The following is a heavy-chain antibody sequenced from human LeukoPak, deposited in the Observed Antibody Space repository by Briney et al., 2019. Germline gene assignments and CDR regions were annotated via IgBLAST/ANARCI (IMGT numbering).Heavy chain of an antibody. Sequence: PGGSLRLSCAASGFTFSSFDMTWVRQAPGKGLEWGSTISVSATNIYYADSVKGRFTISRDNSKNTLYLQMNSLRADDTAVYYCATITSMRVVLISWGQGTLVTVSS. CDR1: GFTFSSFD. D-gene: IGHD3-22*01. J-gene: IGHJ1*01. CDR2: ISVSATNI. V-gene: IGHV3-23*01. CDR3: ATITSMRVVLIS.